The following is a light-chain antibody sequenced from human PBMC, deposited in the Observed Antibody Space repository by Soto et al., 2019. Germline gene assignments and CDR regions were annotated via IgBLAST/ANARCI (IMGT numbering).Light chain of an antibody. CDR3: QQYNSYPWT. V-gene: IGKV1-5*03. CDR2: KES. J-gene: IGKJ1*01. CDR1: QSIRSW. Sequence: DIQMTQSPSTLSASVGDRVTITCRASQSIRSWVAWYQQIPGKAPKFLIYKESSLESGVPSRFSGSGSGTEFTLTISSLQPADFAIYYCQQYNSYPWTFGQGTKVEIK.